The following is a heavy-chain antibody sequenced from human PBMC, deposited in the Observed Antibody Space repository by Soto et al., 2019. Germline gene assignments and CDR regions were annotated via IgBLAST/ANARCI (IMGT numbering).Heavy chain of an antibody. Sequence: SGFTFRSFTMNWVRQAPGKGLEWVSTISSNSAYIYYTDALRGRFTISRDESQNTLYLQMNSLKTEDTAVYYCTSLYYGHWGQGTLVTVSS. D-gene: IGHD3-3*01. CDR3: TSLYYGH. V-gene: IGHV3-21*03. CDR1: GFTFRSFT. J-gene: IGHJ4*02. CDR2: ISSNSAYI.